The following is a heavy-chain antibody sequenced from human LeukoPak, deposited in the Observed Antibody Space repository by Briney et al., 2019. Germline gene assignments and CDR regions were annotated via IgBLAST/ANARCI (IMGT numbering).Heavy chain of an antibody. D-gene: IGHD3-22*01. J-gene: IGHJ1*01. V-gene: IGHV1-69*13. CDR3: AREAKDYYDSSGYAQYFQH. Sequence: GASVKVSCKASGGTFSSYAISWVRQAPGRGLEWMGGIIPIFGTANYAQKFQGRVTITADESTSTAYMELSSLRSEDTAVYYCAREAKDYYDSSGYAQYFQHWGQGTLVTVSS. CDR1: GGTFSSYA. CDR2: IIPIFGTA.